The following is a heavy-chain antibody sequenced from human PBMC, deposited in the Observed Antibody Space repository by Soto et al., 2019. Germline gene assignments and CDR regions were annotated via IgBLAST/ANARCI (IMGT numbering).Heavy chain of an antibody. CDR2: TRKKANSDTT. CDR1: GFTFSDHY. Sequence: GGSLRLSCAASGFTFSDHYMDWVRQAPGKGLEWVGRTRKKANSDTTEYAASVKGRFTISRDASKTSLYLQMNSLKTEDTAVYYCARVSHYYDSSGYYGPFDYWGQGTLVTVSS. CDR3: ARVSHYYDSSGYYGPFDY. V-gene: IGHV3-72*01. D-gene: IGHD3-22*01. J-gene: IGHJ4*02.